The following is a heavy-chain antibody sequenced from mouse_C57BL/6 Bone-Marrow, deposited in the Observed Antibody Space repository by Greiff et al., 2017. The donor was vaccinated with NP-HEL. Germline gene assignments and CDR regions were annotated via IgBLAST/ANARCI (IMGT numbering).Heavy chain of an antibody. V-gene: IGHV2-2*01. D-gene: IGHD2-2*01. J-gene: IGHJ1*03. CDR1: GFSLTSYG. CDR2: IWSGGST. Sequence: VQLQQSGPGLVQPSQSLSITCTVSGFSLTSYGVHWVRQSPGKGLEWLGVIWSGGSTDYNAAFISRLSISKDNSKSQVFFKMNSLQADDTAIYYCARMRIGYDWYFDVWGTGTTVTVSS. CDR3: ARMRIGYDWYFDV.